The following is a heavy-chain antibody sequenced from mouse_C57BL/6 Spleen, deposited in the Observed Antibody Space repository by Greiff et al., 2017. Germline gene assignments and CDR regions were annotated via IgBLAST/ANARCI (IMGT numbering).Heavy chain of an antibody. J-gene: IGHJ3*01. CDR1: GYTFTSYW. D-gene: IGHD1-1*01. Sequence: QVQLQQPGAELVKPGASVKLSCKASGYTFTSYWMHWVKQRPGRGLEWIGRIDPNSGGTKYNEKFKSKATLTVDKPSSTAYMQLSSLTSEDSAVYYGASSSGDSDGTAPSWFAYWGQRALVTVSA. V-gene: IGHV1-72*01. CDR3: ASSSGDSDGTAPSWFAY. CDR2: IDPNSGGT.